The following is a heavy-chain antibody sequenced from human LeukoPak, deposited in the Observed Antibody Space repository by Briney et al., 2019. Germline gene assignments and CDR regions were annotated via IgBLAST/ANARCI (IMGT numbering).Heavy chain of an antibody. D-gene: IGHD3-10*01. CDR2: IIPILGIA. V-gene: IGHV1-69*02. CDR1: GGTFSSYT. J-gene: IGHJ4*02. CDR3: ARAEKEVRGVSLDY. Sequence: KVSCKASGGTFSSYTISWVRKAPGQGVECMKRIIPILGIANYAQKFQGRVTITADKSTSTAYMELSSLRSEDTAVYYCARAEKEVRGVSLDYWGQGTLVTVSS.